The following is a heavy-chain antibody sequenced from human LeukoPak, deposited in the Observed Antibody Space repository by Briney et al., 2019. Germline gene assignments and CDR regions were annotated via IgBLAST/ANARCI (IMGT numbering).Heavy chain of an antibody. V-gene: IGHV3-15*07. D-gene: IGHD3-22*01. CDR1: GFTVSSNY. Sequence: GGSPRLSCAASGFTVSSNYMNWVRQAPGKGLEWVGRIRSNSGGGTIDYAAPVKGRFTLSRDDSKTTLYLQMNSLQTEDTAVYYCATDFYDSTWGQGTLVTVSS. CDR3: ATDFYDST. CDR2: IRSNSGGGTI. J-gene: IGHJ5*02.